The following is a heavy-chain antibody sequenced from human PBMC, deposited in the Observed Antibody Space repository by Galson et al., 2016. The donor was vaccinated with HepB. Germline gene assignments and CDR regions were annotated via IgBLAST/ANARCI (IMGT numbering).Heavy chain of an antibody. D-gene: IGHD6-19*01. CDR3: TTVLSTASMSGWYDWGFDS. V-gene: IGHV3-15*07. Sequence: SLRLSCAASGFTFSNVWMNWVRQAPGEGLEWVGRIKSKVDGGAADYAAPVKGRFTISGDDSKNTLYLQMTGLKTKDTAVYYCTTVLSTASMSGWYDWGFDSWGQGTLVTVSS. CDR1: GFTFSNVW. CDR2: IKSKVDGGAA. J-gene: IGHJ4*02.